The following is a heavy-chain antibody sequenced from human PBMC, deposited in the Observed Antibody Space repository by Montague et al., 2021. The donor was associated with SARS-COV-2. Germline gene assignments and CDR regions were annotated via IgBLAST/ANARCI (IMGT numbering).Heavy chain of an antibody. V-gene: IGHV4-34*01. J-gene: IGHJ6*02. CDR2: ISHGGGT. CDR1: GGSFSSY. Sequence: SETLSPTCDVYGGSFSSYWSWIRQPPGRGLEWVGQISHGGGTNYNPSLKSRVTISVDTSKNQVSLKLSSVTAADTAVYYCASHCGGGRCYFGMDVWGQGTTVTVSS. D-gene: IGHD2-15*01. CDR3: ASHCGGGRCYFGMDV.